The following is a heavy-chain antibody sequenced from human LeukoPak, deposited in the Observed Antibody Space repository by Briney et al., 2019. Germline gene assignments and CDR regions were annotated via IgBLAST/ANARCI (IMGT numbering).Heavy chain of an antibody. CDR3: AKGGGYVTYYYMDV. CDR2: ISGSGGST. V-gene: IGHV3-23*01. CDR1: GFTFSSYA. D-gene: IGHD5-12*01. J-gene: IGHJ6*03. Sequence: PGGSLRLSCAASGFTFSSYAMSWVRQAPGKGLEWVSAISGSGGSTYYADSVKGRFTISRDNSKNTLYLQMNSLRAEDTAVHYCAKGGGYVTYYYMDVWGKGTTVTVSS.